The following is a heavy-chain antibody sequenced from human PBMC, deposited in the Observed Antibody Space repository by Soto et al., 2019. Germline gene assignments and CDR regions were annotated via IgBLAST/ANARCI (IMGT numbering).Heavy chain of an antibody. D-gene: IGHD4-17*01. CDR3: ARFYGDYDAFDI. V-gene: IGHV4-59*01. Sequence: PSETLSLTCTVSGGSISSSYWSWIRQPPGKGLEWIGYIYYSGSTNYNPSLKSRVTISVATSKTQFSLKLSSVTAADTAVYYCARFYGDYDAFDIWGQGTMVTVSS. CDR1: GGSISSSY. J-gene: IGHJ3*02. CDR2: IYYSGST.